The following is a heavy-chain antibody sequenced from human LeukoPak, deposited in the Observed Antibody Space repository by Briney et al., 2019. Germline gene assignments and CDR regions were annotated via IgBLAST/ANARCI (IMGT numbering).Heavy chain of an antibody. CDR3: AKDSPYAYYGSGSYWDY. CDR1: GFTFSSYA. CDR2: ISGSDST. D-gene: IGHD3-10*01. J-gene: IGHJ4*02. V-gene: IGHV3-23*01. Sequence: PGRSLRLSCAASGFTFSSYAMSWVRQAPGKGLEWVSAISGSDSTYYADSVKGRFTISRDNSKNTLYLQMNSLRAEDTAVYYCAKDSPYAYYGSGSYWDYWGQGTLVTVSS.